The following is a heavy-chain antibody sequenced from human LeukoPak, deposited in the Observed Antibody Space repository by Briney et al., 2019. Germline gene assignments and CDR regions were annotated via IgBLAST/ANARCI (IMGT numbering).Heavy chain of an antibody. CDR3: AKSLYGGCDY. V-gene: IGHV3-23*01. CDR1: GFTFSSYA. CDR2: ISGSGDST. Sequence: PGGSLRLSCAASGFTFSSYAMSWVRQAPGKGLEWVSAISGSGDSTYYGDSVKGRFTISRDNSKNTVYLQMNSLRVEDTAVYYCAKSLYGGCDYWGQGTVVTVSS. J-gene: IGHJ4*02. D-gene: IGHD3-16*02.